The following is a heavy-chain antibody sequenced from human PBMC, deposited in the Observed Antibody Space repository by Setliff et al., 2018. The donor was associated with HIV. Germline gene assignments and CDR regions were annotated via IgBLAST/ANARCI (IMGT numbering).Heavy chain of an antibody. CDR1: GYSFTSYG. D-gene: IGHD3-16*01. CDR2: ISPYNGNT. Sequence: ASVKVSCKASGYSFTSYGINWVRQAPGQGLEWMGWISPYNGNTDYAQNFQGRVTMTTDTSTSTVYMELRSLISDDTAVYYCARGVLITFGYQDWFVPWGQGTLVTVSS. V-gene: IGHV1-18*01. J-gene: IGHJ5*02. CDR3: ARGVLITFGYQDWFVP.